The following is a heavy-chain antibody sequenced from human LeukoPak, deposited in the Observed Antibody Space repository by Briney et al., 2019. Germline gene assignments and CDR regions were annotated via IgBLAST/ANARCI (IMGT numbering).Heavy chain of an antibody. J-gene: IGHJ4*02. CDR3: ARAVESNGRNALDY. CDR1: GFTLSNYW. CDR2: INSEGTT. Sequence: GGSLRLSCAASGFTLSNYWMHWVRQAPGKGLVWVSRINSEGTTSYTDPVKGRFTISRDDAKNTLFLQMDSLRAEDTAVYYCARAVESNGRNALDYWGQGTLVTVSS. D-gene: IGHD4-23*01. V-gene: IGHV3-74*01.